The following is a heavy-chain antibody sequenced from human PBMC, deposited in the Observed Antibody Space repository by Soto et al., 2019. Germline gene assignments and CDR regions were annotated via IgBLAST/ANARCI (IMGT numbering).Heavy chain of an antibody. V-gene: IGHV1-69*02. J-gene: IGHJ3*02. Sequence: QVQLVQSGAEVKKPGSSVKVSCKASGGTFSNYTISWVRQAPGQGLEWMGRIIPILGIANYAQKFQGRVTITADKSTSTAYMELSSLRSEDTAVYYCARAGLGAAGTKGDAFDIWGQGTMVTVSS. CDR3: ARAGLGAAGTKGDAFDI. D-gene: IGHD6-13*01. CDR2: IIPILGIA. CDR1: GGTFSNYT.